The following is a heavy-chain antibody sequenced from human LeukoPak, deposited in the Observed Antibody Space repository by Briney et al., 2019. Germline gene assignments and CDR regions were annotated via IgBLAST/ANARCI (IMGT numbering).Heavy chain of an antibody. CDR3: ARRPSISIAFDI. CDR2: IYYSGST. CDR1: GGSISSSSYY. Sequence: SSETLSLTCTVSGGSISSSSYYWGWIRQPPGKGLEWIGSIYYSGSTYYSPSLKSRVTISVDTSKNQFPLKLSSVTAADTAVYYCARRPSISIAFDIWGQGTMVTVSS. V-gene: IGHV4-39*01. D-gene: IGHD3-9*01. J-gene: IGHJ3*02.